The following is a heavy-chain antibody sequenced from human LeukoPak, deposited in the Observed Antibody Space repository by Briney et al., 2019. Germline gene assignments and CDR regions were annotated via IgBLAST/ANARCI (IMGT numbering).Heavy chain of an antibody. CDR3: ARVRLLWFGRNWFDP. Sequence: SETLSLTCAVYGVSFSGYYWSWIRQPPGKGLEWIGEINHSGSTNYNPSLKSRVTTSVDTSKNQFSLKLSSVTAADTAVYYCARVRLLWFGRNWFDPWGQGTLVTVSS. CDR2: INHSGST. J-gene: IGHJ5*02. CDR1: GVSFSGYY. D-gene: IGHD3-10*01. V-gene: IGHV4-34*01.